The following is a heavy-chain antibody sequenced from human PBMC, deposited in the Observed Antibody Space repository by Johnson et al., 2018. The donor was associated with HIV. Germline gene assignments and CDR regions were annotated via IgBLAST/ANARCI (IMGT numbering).Heavy chain of an antibody. D-gene: IGHD2-8*01. V-gene: IGHV3-30*18. J-gene: IGHJ3*02. CDR1: GFTFSSYG. CDR3: AKNGARGDAFDI. CDR2: ISYDGSNK. Sequence: QVQLVESGGGVVQPGRSLRLSCAASGFTFSSYGMHWVRQAPGQGLEWVAVISYDGSNKYYADSVKGRFTISRDNSKNTLYLQMNSLRAEDTAVYYCAKNGARGDAFDIWGQGTMVTVSS.